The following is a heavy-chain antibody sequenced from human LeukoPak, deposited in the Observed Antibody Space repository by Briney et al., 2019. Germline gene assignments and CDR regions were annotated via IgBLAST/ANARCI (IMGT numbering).Heavy chain of an antibody. CDR1: GGTISSYY. V-gene: IGHV4-59*01. CDR3: ARARYVNSFYAFDI. D-gene: IGHD3-9*01. Sequence: SETLSLTCTVSGGTISSYYWNWIRLPPGKGLQWIGYLSKSGNTNYSPSLKSRVTIFGDTSKNQFFLKLSSVTAADTAVYYCARARYVNSFYAFDIWGQGTLVTVSS. J-gene: IGHJ3*02. CDR2: LSKSGNT.